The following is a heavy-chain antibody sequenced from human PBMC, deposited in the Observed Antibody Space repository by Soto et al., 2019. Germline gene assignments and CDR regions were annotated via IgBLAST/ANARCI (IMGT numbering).Heavy chain of an antibody. V-gene: IGHV4-59*11. Sequence: QVQLQESGPGLVKPSETLSLTCPVSGGSISNHYWRWIRQPPGKGLEWIGYIYYNGNTNYNPPLKSRVTMSVDTSKNQFSLKLSSVTAADTAVYYCARSNWYSEYGGQGTLVTVSS. D-gene: IGHD7-27*01. CDR2: IYYNGNT. CDR1: GGSISNHY. CDR3: ARSNWYSEY. J-gene: IGHJ4*02.